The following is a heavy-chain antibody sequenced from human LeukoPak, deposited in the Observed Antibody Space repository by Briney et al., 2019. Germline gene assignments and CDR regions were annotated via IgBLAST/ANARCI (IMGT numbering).Heavy chain of an antibody. CDR3: ARCEWELPYTYYFDY. J-gene: IGHJ4*02. CDR1: GFTFGTYA. CDR2: ISGSDDNT. Sequence: PGGSLRLSCAASGFTFGTYAMTWVRQAPGKGLEWVSGISGSDDNTYYADSVKGRFTISRDNAKNSLYLQMNSLRAEDTAVYYCARCEWELPYTYYFDYWGQGTLVTVSS. V-gene: IGHV3-23*01. D-gene: IGHD1-26*01.